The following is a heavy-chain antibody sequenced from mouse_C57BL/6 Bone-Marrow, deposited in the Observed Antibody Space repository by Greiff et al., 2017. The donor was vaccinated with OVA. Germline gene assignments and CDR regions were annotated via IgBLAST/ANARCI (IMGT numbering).Heavy chain of an antibody. V-gene: IGHV1-50*01. Sequence: QVQLQQPGAELVKPGASVKLSCKASGYTFTSYWMQWVKQRPGQGLEWIGEIDPSDSYTNYNQKFKGKATLTVDTSSSTAYLQLSSLTSEDAAVYYCARCLSTVVGMDYWGQGTSVTVSS. CDR1: GYTFTSYW. CDR3: ARCLSTVVGMDY. CDR2: IDPSDSYT. D-gene: IGHD1-1*01. J-gene: IGHJ4*01.